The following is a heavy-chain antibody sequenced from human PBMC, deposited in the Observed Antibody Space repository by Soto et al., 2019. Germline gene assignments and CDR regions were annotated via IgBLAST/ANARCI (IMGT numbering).Heavy chain of an antibody. V-gene: IGHV3-33*01. D-gene: IGHD3-3*01. Sequence: GGSLRLSCAASGFTFSSYGMHWVRQALGKGLEWVAVIWYDGSNKYYADSVKGRFTISRDNSKNTLYLQMNSLRAEDTAVYYCARHPIFGVRSYYYMDVWGKGTTVTVSS. CDR2: IWYDGSNK. CDR1: GFTFSSYG. J-gene: IGHJ6*03. CDR3: ARHPIFGVRSYYYMDV.